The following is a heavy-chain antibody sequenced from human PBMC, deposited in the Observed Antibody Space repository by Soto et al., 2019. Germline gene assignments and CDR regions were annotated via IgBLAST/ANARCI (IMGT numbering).Heavy chain of an antibody. CDR3: ARFAGYYDTPGSWFDP. V-gene: IGHV4-59*08. Sequence: QVQLQESGPGLVKPSETLSLTCTVSGGSISSYYWSWIRQPPGKGLEWIGYIYYSGSTNYNPSLKSRVTISVDTSHNQFSLKLSSVTAADTAVYYCARFAGYYDTPGSWFDPWGQGTLVTVSS. CDR2: IYYSGST. D-gene: IGHD3-22*01. CDR1: GGSISSYY. J-gene: IGHJ5*02.